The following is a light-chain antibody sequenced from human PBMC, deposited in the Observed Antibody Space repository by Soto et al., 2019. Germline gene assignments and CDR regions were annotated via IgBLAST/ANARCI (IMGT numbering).Light chain of an antibody. CDR3: QQYKNWPPLT. V-gene: IGKV3-15*01. J-gene: IGKJ4*01. Sequence: EIVMTQSPATLSVSPGETATLSCRASQSVSFHLAWYQQKPGQGPRLLIYGAFTRATGIPARFSGSGSGTDFTITISSLQSEDFAVYYCQQYKNWPPLTFGGGTKVEIK. CDR2: GAF. CDR1: QSVSFH.